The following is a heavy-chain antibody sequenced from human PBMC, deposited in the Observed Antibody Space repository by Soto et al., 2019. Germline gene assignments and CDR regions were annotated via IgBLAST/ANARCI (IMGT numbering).Heavy chain of an antibody. V-gene: IGHV4-31*03. J-gene: IGHJ5*02. D-gene: IGHD1-20*01. CDR1: GGSISSGGYY. Sequence: PSETLSLTCTVSGGSISSGGYYWSWIRQHPGKGLEWIGYIYYSGSTYYNPSLKSRVTISVDTSKNQFSLKLSSVTAADTAVYYCARVITGTSVWFDPWGQGTLVTVS. CDR2: IYYSGST. CDR3: ARVITGTSVWFDP.